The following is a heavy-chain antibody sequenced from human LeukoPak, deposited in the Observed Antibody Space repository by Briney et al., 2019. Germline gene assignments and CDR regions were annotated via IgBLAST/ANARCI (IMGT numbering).Heavy chain of an antibody. V-gene: IGHV3-15*04. Sequence: GGSLRLSRAASGFTFNLAWMSWVRETPGKGQQWVARIAVTPDGPATDYATPVRGRFTISRDDSRNMVYLQMSSLRTDDTAVYYCVWSSTWNRRFYLDQWGQGTLVTVSS. D-gene: IGHD6-6*01. J-gene: IGHJ4*02. CDR1: GFTFNLAW. CDR2: IAVTPDGPAT. CDR3: VWSSTWNRRFYLDQ.